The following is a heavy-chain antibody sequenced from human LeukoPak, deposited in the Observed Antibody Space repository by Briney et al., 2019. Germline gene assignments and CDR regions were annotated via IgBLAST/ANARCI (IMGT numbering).Heavy chain of an antibody. Sequence: SETLSLTCAVYSGSLSGYYWSWICQPPGKGLEWIGEINHSGSTNYNPSLKSRVTISVDTSKNQFSLKLSSVTAADTAVYYCASGPHVGVVVAGLRDIWGQGTMVTVSS. D-gene: IGHD2-15*01. CDR1: SGSLSGYY. CDR3: ASGPHVGVVVAGLRDI. V-gene: IGHV4-34*01. J-gene: IGHJ3*02. CDR2: INHSGST.